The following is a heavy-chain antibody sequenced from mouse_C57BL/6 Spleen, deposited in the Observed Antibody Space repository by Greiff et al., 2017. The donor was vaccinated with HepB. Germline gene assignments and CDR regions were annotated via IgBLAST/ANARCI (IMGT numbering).Heavy chain of an antibody. J-gene: IGHJ4*01. Sequence: VQLKQSGPSLVRPSQTLSLTCTVTGFSINSDCYWIWIRQFPGNKLEYIGYTFYSGITYYNPSLESRTYITRDTSKNQFSLKLSSVTTEDTATYYCARGGLRLKHYYAMDYWGQGTSVTVSS. CDR2: TFYSGIT. CDR1: GFSINSDCY. V-gene: IGHV3-3*01. D-gene: IGHD2-4*01. CDR3: ARGGLRLKHYYAMDY.